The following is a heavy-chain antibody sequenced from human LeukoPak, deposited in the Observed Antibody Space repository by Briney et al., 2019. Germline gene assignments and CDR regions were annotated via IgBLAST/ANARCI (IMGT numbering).Heavy chain of an antibody. Sequence: SETLSLTCTVSGGSIGSSSYYWGWIRQPPGKGLEWIGNIYYSGSTYFNPSLKSRVTISVDTSKNQFSLRLSAVTAADTAVYYCARRRGGYCSGGSCHRFDYWGQGTLVTVSS. CDR2: IYYSGST. CDR1: GGSIGSSSYY. J-gene: IGHJ4*02. V-gene: IGHV4-39*01. D-gene: IGHD2-15*01. CDR3: ARRRGGYCSGGSCHRFDY.